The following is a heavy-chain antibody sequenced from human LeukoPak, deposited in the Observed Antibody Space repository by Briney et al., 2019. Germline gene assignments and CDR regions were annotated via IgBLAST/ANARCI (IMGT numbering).Heavy chain of an antibody. CDR3: ARAGSWHNANFDY. CDR1: GDSITSYF. CDR2: IYYSGNS. D-gene: IGHD6-13*01. Sequence: SETLSLTCIVSGDSITSYFWSWIRQPPGQGLEWIGFIYYSGNSNYHPSLRSRVTMSVDTPKNQFSLNLRSVTAADTAVYYCARAGSWHNANFDYWGQGILVTVSS. V-gene: IGHV4-59*01. J-gene: IGHJ4*02.